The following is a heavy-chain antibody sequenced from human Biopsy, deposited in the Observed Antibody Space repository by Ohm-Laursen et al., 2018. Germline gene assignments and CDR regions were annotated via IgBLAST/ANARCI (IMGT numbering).Heavy chain of an antibody. CDR2: IKSESDGGTT. CDR3: STMATF. Sequence: GSLRLSCSASGFTFSSYAMNWVRQAPGKGLEWVGRIKSESDGGTTDYAGPVTGRFTISRDDSKNTLYVQMNSLKTEDTAVYYCSTMATFWGQGTLVTVSS. V-gene: IGHV3-15*01. D-gene: IGHD3-16*01. CDR1: GFTFSSYA. J-gene: IGHJ4*02.